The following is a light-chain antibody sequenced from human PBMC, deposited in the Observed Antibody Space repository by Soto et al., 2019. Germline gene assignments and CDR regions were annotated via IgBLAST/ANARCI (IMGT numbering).Light chain of an antibody. CDR2: EVS. J-gene: IGLJ3*02. Sequence: QSALTQPASVSGSPGQSITISCTGTSSDVGGYNYVSWYQQHPGKAPKLMIYEVSKRPSGVPDRFSGSKSGNTASLTVSGLQDEDEAYYCYNSYAGSNDYVFGGGTKLTVL. V-gene: IGLV2-8*01. CDR3: NSYAGSNDYV. CDR1: SSDVGGYNY.